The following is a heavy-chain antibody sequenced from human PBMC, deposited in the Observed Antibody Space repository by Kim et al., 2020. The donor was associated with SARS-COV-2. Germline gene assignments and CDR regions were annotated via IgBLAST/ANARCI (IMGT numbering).Heavy chain of an antibody. D-gene: IGHD5-18*01. V-gene: IGHV3-30-3*01. CDR3: AKDGQPPVAAHLWTNNWFDP. Sequence: GGSLRLSCTASGFTFSTYAMHWVRQAPGKGLEWVAVISNDGNNQFYTDSVKGRLTISRDNSKNTLFLQMNSLRVEDTAVYYCAKDGQPPVAAHLWTNNWFDPWGQGTLVAVSS. CDR2: ISNDGNNQ. CDR1: GFTFSTYA. J-gene: IGHJ5*02.